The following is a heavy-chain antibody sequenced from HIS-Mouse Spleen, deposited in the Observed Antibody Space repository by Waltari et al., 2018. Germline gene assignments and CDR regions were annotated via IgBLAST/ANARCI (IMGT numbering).Heavy chain of an antibody. CDR3: ARGPYCSGGSCYDY. V-gene: IGHV1-8*01. J-gene: IGHJ4*02. D-gene: IGHD2-15*01. CDR2: MNPNSGNT. CDR1: GYPFTSYD. Sequence: QVQLVQSGAEVKKPGASVTVSCKASGYPFTSYDINWVRQATGQGLEWMGWMNPNSGNTGYAQKFQGRVTMTRNTSISTAYMELSSLRSEDTAVYYCARGPYCSGGSCYDYWGQGTLVTVSS.